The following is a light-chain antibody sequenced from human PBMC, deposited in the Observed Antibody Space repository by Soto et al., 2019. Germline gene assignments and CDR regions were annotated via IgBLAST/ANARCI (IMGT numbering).Light chain of an antibody. CDR2: GAS. V-gene: IGKV3-15*01. Sequence: EVALSLSPATLSVSPGETANLSCRASPSVGSNLAWYRQKPGQAPRLLIYGASTRATGIPARFSGSGSGTEFTLTISSLQSEDFAVYFCQQYNIWPQTFGQGTKVDIK. J-gene: IGKJ1*01. CDR3: QQYNIWPQT. CDR1: PSVGSN.